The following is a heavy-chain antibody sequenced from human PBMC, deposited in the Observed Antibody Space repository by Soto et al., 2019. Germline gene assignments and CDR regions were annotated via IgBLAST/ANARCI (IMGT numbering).Heavy chain of an antibody. V-gene: IGHV4-61*01. CDR2: IYYSGST. J-gene: IGHJ4*01. D-gene: IGHD6-13*01. Sequence: SETLSLTCTVSGGSISSSSYYWSWIRQPPGKRLEWIGYIYYSGSTNYNPSLKSRVTISVDTSKNQSSLKLSSVTAADTAVYYFARAPAPLYSRSWYYFDYWGHGTLVTVS. CDR3: ARAPAPLYSRSWYYFDY. CDR1: GGSISSSSYY.